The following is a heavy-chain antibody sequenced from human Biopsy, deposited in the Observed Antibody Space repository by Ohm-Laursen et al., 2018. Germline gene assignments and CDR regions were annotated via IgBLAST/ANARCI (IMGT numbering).Heavy chain of an antibody. CDR1: GGSINSYY. J-gene: IGHJ4*02. D-gene: IGHD3-10*01. Sequence: SDTLSLTCLVSGGSINSYYWSWMRQPAGKGLEWIGRLFTSGTTNYSPSLNNRVTMSVDTSKNQFSLRLTSVTAADTAVYYCVRGGSGSFPFDYWGPGTLVTVSS. CDR2: LFTSGTT. CDR3: VRGGSGSFPFDY. V-gene: IGHV4-4*07.